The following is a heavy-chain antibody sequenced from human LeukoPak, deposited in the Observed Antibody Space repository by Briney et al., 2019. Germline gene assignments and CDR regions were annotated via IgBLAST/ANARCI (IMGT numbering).Heavy chain of an antibody. CDR2: IKSNIDGGTT. CDR3: VGHWDPIVSAIAPGDY. CDR1: GFTVSSNY. V-gene: IGHV3-15*01. D-gene: IGHD5/OR15-5a*01. Sequence: NPGGSLRLSCVASGFTVSSNYMSWVRQAPGKGLEWVGRIKSNIDGGTTDFAAPVKGRFSISRDDSKTTLYLHLDSLQTGDTAVYYCVGHWDPIVSAIAPGDYWGQGTLVTVSS. J-gene: IGHJ4*02.